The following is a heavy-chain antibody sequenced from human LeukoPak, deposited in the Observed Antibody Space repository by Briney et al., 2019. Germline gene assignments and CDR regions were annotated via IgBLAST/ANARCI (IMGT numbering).Heavy chain of an antibody. CDR2: ISYDGSNK. D-gene: IGHD4-17*01. V-gene: IGHV3-30-3*01. CDR3: ARENTVTTEFCFDY. CDR1: GFTFSSYA. J-gene: IGHJ4*02. Sequence: PGGSLRLSCAASGFTFSSYAMPWVRQAPGKGLEWVAVISYDGSNKYYADSVKGRFTISRDNSKNTLYLQMNSLRAEDTAVYYCARENTVTTEFCFDYWGQGTLVTVSS.